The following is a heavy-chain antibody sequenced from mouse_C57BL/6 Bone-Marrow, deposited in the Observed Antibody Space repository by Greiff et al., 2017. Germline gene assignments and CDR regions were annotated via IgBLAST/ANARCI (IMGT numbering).Heavy chain of an antibody. J-gene: IGHJ2*01. CDR1: GYAFSSSW. CDR2: IYPGDGDT. Sequence: QVQLQQSGPELVKPGASVKISCTASGYAFSSSWMNWVKQRPGKGLEWIGRIYPGDGDTNYNGKFKGKATLTADKSSSTAYMQLSSLTSEDSAVYFCARERDYWGQGTTLTVSS. V-gene: IGHV1-82*01. CDR3: ARERDY.